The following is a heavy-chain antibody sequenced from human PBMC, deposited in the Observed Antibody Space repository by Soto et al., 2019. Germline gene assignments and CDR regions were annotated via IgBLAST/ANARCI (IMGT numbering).Heavy chain of an antibody. J-gene: IGHJ4*02. CDR3: ARERVEMAIDY. Sequence: SETLSLTCTVSCGSISSGGYYWSWIRQHPGKGLEWIGYIYYSGSTYYNPSLKSRVTISVDTSKNQFSLKLSSVTAADTAVYYCARERVEMAIDYWGQGTLVTVSS. CDR1: CGSISSGGYY. CDR2: IYYSGST. V-gene: IGHV4-31*03. D-gene: IGHD5-12*01.